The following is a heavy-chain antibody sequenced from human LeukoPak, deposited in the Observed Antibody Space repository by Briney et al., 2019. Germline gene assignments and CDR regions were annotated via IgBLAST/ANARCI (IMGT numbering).Heavy chain of an antibody. CDR2: IYYSGST. CDR3: ARSWFSTGPADY. D-gene: IGHD6-13*01. CDR1: GGSISSSRNY. V-gene: IGHV4-39*01. J-gene: IGHJ4*02. Sequence: SETLSLTCTVSGGSISSSRNYWGWIRQPPGKGLEWIGSIYYSGSTYYNPSLKSRVTISVDTSKNQFSLKLTSVTAADTAVYYCARSWFSTGPADYWGQGTLVTVSS.